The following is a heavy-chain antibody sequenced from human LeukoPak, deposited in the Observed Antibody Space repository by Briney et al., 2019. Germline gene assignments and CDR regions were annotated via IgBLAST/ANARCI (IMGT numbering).Heavy chain of an antibody. D-gene: IGHD1-26*01. V-gene: IGHV3-30-3*01. J-gene: IGHJ4*02. CDR3: ARDRVGATDYFDY. CDR2: ISYDGSNR. Sequence: GGSLRLSCAASGFTFSSYAMHWVRQAPGKGLEWVAVISYDGSNRYYADSVKGRFTISRDNSKNTLYLQMNSLRAEDTAVYYCARDRVGATDYFDYWGQGTLVTVPS. CDR1: GFTFSSYA.